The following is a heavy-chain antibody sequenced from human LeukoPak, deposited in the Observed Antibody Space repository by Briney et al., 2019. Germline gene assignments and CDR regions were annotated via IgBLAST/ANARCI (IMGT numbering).Heavy chain of an antibody. V-gene: IGHV3-30*04. Sequence: PGGSLRLSCAASGFTFSSYAMHWVRQAPGKGLEWVAVISYDGSNRYYADSVKGRFTISRDNSKNTLYLQMNSLRAEDTAVYYCARNEGGGTKLLDYFDYWGQGTLVTVSS. CDR1: GFTFSSYA. D-gene: IGHD3-10*01. CDR2: ISYDGSNR. CDR3: ARNEGGGTKLLDYFDY. J-gene: IGHJ4*02.